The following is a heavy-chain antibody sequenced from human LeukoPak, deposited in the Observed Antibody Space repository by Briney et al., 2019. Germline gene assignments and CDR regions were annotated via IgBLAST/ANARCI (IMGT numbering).Heavy chain of an antibody. D-gene: IGHD5-12*01. CDR1: GFTFSNYG. Sequence: PGGSLRLSCAASGFTFSNYGMHWVRQAPGKGLEWVAVIWYDGSNKYYADSVKGRFTISRDNSKNTLYLQMNSLRAEDTALYYCAKDLGGYDGSYDYWGQGTLVTVSS. CDR2: IWYDGSNK. CDR3: AKDLGGYDGSYDY. J-gene: IGHJ4*02. V-gene: IGHV3-30*02.